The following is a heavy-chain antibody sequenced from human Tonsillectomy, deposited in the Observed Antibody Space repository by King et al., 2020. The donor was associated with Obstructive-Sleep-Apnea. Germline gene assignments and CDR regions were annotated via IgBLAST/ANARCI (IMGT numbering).Heavy chain of an antibody. V-gene: IGHV4-59*08. CDR3: ARGISVGYCSSTSCLNWFDP. CDR1: GGSISSYY. D-gene: IGHD2-2*01. Sequence: QLQESGPGLVKPSETLSLTCTVSGGSISSYYWSWIRQPPGKGLEWIGYIYYSGNTNYNPSLQSRVTISVDTSKNQFSLKLSSVTAADTAVYYCARGISVGYCSSTSCLNWFDPWGQGTLVTVSS. CDR2: IYYSGNT. J-gene: IGHJ5*02.